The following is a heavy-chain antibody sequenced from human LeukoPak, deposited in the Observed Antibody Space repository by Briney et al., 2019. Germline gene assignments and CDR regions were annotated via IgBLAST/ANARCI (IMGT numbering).Heavy chain of an antibody. CDR3: ATRKLGNDY. D-gene: IGHD7-27*01. J-gene: IGHJ4*02. CDR2: IYHSGST. Sequence: SETLSLTCTVSGYSISSGYYWGWIRQPPGKGLEWIGSIYHSGSTCYNPSLKSRVTISVDTSKNQFSLKLSSVTAADTAVYYCATRKLGNDYWGQGTLVTVSS. CDR1: GYSISSGYY. V-gene: IGHV4-38-2*02.